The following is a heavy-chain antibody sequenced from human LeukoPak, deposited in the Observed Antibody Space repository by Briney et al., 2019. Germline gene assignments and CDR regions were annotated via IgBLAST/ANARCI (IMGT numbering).Heavy chain of an antibody. Sequence: GGSLRLSCAASGFTFSSYGMSWVRQAPGKGLAWVSTISGSGGSTYYADSVKGRFTISRDNSKNTLYLQMNSLRAEDTAVYYCARDVGATGDYWGQGTLVTVSS. J-gene: IGHJ4*02. D-gene: IGHD1-26*01. CDR2: ISGSGGST. CDR3: ARDVGATGDY. V-gene: IGHV3-23*01. CDR1: GFTFSSYG.